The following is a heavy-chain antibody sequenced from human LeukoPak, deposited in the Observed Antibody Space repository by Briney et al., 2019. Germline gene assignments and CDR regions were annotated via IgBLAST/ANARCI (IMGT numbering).Heavy chain of an antibody. J-gene: IGHJ4*02. V-gene: IGHV6-1*01. D-gene: IGHD6-19*01. CDR1: GDSVSSNSAA. CDR3: AREVRGWYLISADYFDY. Sequence: SQTLSLTFAISGDSVSSNSAAWNWIRQSPSRGLEWLGRTYYRSKWYNDYAVSVKSRITINPDTSKNQFSLQLNSVTPEDTAVYYCAREVRGWYLISADYFDYWGQGTLVTVSS. CDR2: TYYRSKWYN.